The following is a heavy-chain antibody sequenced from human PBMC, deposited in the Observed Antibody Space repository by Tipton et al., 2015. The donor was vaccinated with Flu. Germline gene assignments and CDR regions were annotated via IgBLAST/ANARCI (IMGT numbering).Heavy chain of an antibody. D-gene: IGHD4-17*01. CDR2: IYSSGSS. J-gene: IGHJ4*02. Sequence: LRLSCTVSGGSINSYYWSWIRQPAGKGLEWIGRIYSSGSSNYSPSLKGRVTISLDTSKKQFSLKLSSVTAADTAVYYCARGRDYGDYFDYWGQGTLVTVSS. V-gene: IGHV4-4*07. CDR1: GGSINSYY. CDR3: ARGRDYGDYFDY.